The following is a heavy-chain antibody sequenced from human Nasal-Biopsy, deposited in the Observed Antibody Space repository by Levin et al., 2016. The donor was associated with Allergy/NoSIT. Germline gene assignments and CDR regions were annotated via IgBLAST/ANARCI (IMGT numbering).Heavy chain of an antibody. CDR2: VSSSGMTV. J-gene: IGHJ4*02. V-gene: IGHV3-48*04. D-gene: IGHD1-1*01. CDR1: GFILGSHS. CDR3: ATSTRRGGY. Sequence: GESLKISCAASGFILGSHSMNWVRQAPGKGLEWISYVSSSGMTVYYSDSVKGRFSIFRGDGGNSLFLRMSSLRVEDSAVYYCATSTRRGGYWGQGTLVTVSS.